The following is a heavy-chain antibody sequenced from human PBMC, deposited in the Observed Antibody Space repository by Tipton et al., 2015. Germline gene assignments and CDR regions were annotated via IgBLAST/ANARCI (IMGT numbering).Heavy chain of an antibody. CDR2: ISSRTSYI. CDR1: GFTFSNYS. Sequence: GSLRLSCAASGFTFSNYSMNWVRQAPGKGLEWVSSISSRTSYIYYADSVKGRFTISRDNAKNALYLQMNSLRAEDTAVYYCARGGDYDDSSGEFDYWGQGPLVPVSS. CDR3: ARGGDYDDSSGEFDY. J-gene: IGHJ4*02. V-gene: IGHV3-21*01. D-gene: IGHD3-22*01.